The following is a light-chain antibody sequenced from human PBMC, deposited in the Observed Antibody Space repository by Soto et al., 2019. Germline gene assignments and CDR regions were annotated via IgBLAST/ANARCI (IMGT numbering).Light chain of an antibody. CDR2: GAS. J-gene: IGKJ1*01. Sequence: EVLMTQSPVTLFVSPGETVTLSCRASQTISTNLAWYQHRPGQPPRLLIYGASTRATGIPATFSGSGSGTDFSLIISSLQSEDVAIYYCQQYYKWPRTFGPGTKVEI. CDR3: QQYYKWPRT. CDR1: QTISTN. V-gene: IGKV3-15*01.